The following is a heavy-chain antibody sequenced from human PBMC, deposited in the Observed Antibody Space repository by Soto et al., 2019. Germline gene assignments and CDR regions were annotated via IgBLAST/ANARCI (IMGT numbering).Heavy chain of an antibody. CDR3: AAIVVGATRHSDVDH. CDR2: MHASGGT. V-gene: IGHV4-39*01. CDR1: VAPISSNDYC. J-gene: IGHJ4*02. Sequence: SETLSLTCIVSVAPISSNDYCWAWIRQPPGRGLEFIASMHASGGTYHASSLKSRATMSLDTSKDQFSLKLQSVTAADTGTYYCAAIVVGATRHSDVDHWGQGTLVTVSS. D-gene: IGHD2-15*01.